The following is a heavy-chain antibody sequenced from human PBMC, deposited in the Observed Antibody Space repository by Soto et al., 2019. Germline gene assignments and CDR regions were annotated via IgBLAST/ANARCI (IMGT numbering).Heavy chain of an antibody. Sequence: QVQLQESGPGLVKPSETLSLICTVSGGSISTYYWTWIRQPPGKGLEWIGFIYYSGSTNYNPSLKSRVTMSVDTSKNQFSLKLNSVTAADTAVYYCARRLAQTPRYYFDYWGQGALVTVSS. CDR2: IYYSGST. J-gene: IGHJ4*02. CDR1: GGSISTYY. V-gene: IGHV4-59*08. D-gene: IGHD2-21*01. CDR3: ARRLAQTPRYYFDY.